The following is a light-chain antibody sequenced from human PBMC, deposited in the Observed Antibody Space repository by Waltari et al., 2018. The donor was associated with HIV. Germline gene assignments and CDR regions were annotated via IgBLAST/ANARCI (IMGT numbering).Light chain of an antibody. V-gene: IGKV3-20*01. CDR3: QQYVGSPRT. CDR1: QSITSGH. Sequence: EIVLTQSPATLSLSPGDGDTLSCRASQSITSGHLAWYQQRPGQAPRLLIYDASRRPTGIPDRFGGSGSGTDFTLSIIRLEPEDFAVYYCQQYVGSPRTFGQGTKVEIK. J-gene: IGKJ2*01. CDR2: DAS.